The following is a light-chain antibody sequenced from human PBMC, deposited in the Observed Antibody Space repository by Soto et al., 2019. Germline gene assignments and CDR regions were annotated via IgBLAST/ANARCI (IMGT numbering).Light chain of an antibody. V-gene: IGLV1-44*01. Sequence: QSVLTQPPSASGTPGQRVAISCSGSRSNIESNTVNWYQHLPGAAPKLLIFSNNQRPSGVPDRFSGSKSGTSASLAISGLQSEDEADYFCASWDASLNGWMFGGGTKLTVL. CDR3: ASWDASLNGWM. J-gene: IGLJ3*02. CDR1: RSNIESNT. CDR2: SNN.